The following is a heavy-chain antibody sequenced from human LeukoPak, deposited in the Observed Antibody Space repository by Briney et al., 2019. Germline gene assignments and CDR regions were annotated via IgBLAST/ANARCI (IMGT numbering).Heavy chain of an antibody. CDR3: ARDPDSETYFDY. D-gene: IGHD1-26*01. Sequence: ASVKVSCKASGYTFTGYYMHWVRQAPGQGLEWMGWINPNSGGTNYAQKFQGRVAMTRDTSISTAYMELSRLRSDDTAVYYRARDPDSETYFDYWGQGTLVTVSS. V-gene: IGHV1-2*02. J-gene: IGHJ4*02. CDR1: GYTFTGYY. CDR2: INPNSGGT.